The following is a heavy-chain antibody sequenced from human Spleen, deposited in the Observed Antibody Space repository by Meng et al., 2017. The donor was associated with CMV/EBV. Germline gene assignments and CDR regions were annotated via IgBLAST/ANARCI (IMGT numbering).Heavy chain of an antibody. CDR2: ISSSSSYI. V-gene: IGHV3-21*01. Sequence: ASGFTFSSYSMNWVRQAPGKGLEWVSSISSSSSYIYYADSVKGRFTISRDNAKNSLYLQMNSLRAEDTAVYYCARDTRTGAKYFDYWGQGTLVTVSS. CDR3: ARDTRTGAKYFDY. J-gene: IGHJ4*02. CDR1: GFTFSSYS. D-gene: IGHD1-14*01.